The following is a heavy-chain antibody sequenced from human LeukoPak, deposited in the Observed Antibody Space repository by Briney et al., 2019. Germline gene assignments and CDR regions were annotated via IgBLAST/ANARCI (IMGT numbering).Heavy chain of an antibody. CDR2: IYYSGST. V-gene: IGHV4-59*01. Sequence: SETLSLTCTGTGGFISSYYWSWIRRPPGKGLEWIGYIYYSGSTNYNPSLKSRVTISLDTSKNQFSLKLSSVTAADTAVYYCARALRTFDYTIYYDGMDVWGQGTTVTVSS. D-gene: IGHD4-11*01. CDR3: ARALRTFDYTIYYDGMDV. J-gene: IGHJ6*02. CDR1: GGFISSYY.